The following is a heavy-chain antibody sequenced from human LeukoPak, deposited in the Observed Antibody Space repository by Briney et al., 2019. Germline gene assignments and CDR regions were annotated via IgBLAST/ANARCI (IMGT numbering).Heavy chain of an antibody. CDR3: ARSPSYYDFWSGYPYYFDY. J-gene: IGHJ4*02. Sequence: SETLSLTCTVSGGSISSGDYYWSWIRQPPGKGLEWIGYIYYSGSTYYNPSLKSRVTISVDTSKNQFSLELSSVTAADTAVYYCARSPSYYDFWSGYPYYFDYWGQGTLVTVSS. CDR1: GGSISSGDYY. D-gene: IGHD3-3*01. V-gene: IGHV4-30-4*01. CDR2: IYYSGST.